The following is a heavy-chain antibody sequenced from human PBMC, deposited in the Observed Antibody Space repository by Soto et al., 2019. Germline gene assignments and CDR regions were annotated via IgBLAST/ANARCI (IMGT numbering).Heavy chain of an antibody. V-gene: IGHV1-2*02. CDR1: GYTFTGYY. CDR2: INPNSGGT. Sequence: WASVKVSCKASGYTFTGYYMHWVRQAPGQGLEWMGWINPNSGGTNYAQKFQGRVTMTRDTSISTAYMELSRLRSDDTAVYYCARDPRSTYYDFWSGYSYFDYWGQGTLVTVSS. CDR3: ARDPRSTYYDFWSGYSYFDY. D-gene: IGHD3-3*01. J-gene: IGHJ4*02.